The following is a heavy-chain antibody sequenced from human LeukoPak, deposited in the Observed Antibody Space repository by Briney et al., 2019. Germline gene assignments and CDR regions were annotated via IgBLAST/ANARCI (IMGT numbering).Heavy chain of an antibody. D-gene: IGHD6-13*01. Sequence: SETLSLTCTVSGGSISSSSYYWGWIRQPPGKGLEWIGSIYYSGSTYYNPSLKSRVTISVDTSKYQFSLKLSSVTAADTAVYYCARDTHTGYSSSWYVNYYYGMDVWGQGTTVTVSS. CDR2: IYYSGST. CDR1: GGSISSSSYY. CDR3: ARDTHTGYSSSWYVNYYYGMDV. V-gene: IGHV4-39*07. J-gene: IGHJ6*02.